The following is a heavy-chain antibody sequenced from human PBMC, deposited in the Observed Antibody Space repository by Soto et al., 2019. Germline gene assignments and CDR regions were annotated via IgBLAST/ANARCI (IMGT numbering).Heavy chain of an antibody. CDR3: ARVFDLSYAGYYFDY. J-gene: IGHJ4*02. CDR2: IYYSGST. CDR1: GGSISSYY. V-gene: IGHV4-59*01. D-gene: IGHD5-18*01. Sequence: SETLSLTCTVSGGSISSYYWSWIRQPPGKGLEWIGYIYYSGSTNYNPSLKSRVTISVDTSKNQFSLKLSSVTAADTAVYYCARVFDLSYAGYYFDYWGQGTLVTVSS.